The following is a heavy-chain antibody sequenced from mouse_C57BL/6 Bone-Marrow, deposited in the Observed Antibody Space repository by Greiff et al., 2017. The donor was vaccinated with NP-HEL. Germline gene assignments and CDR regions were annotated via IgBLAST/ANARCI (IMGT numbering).Heavy chain of an antibody. V-gene: IGHV5-9-1*02. J-gene: IGHJ1*03. D-gene: IGHD2-1*01. CDR2: ISSGGDYI. CDR1: GFTFSRYA. Sequence: EVKVVESGAGLVKPGGSLKLSCAASGFTFSRYAMSWVRQTPEKRLEWVAYISSGGDYIYYADTVKSRCTISRDNARNTLYLQMSSLKSEDTAMYYCTRAGGNYPYWYFDVWGTGTTVTVSS. CDR3: TRAGGNYPYWYFDV.